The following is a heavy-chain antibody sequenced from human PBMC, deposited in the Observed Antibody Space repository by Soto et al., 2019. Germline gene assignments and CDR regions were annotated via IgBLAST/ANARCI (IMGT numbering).Heavy chain of an antibody. J-gene: IGHJ2*01. CDR1: GFTFSSYA. V-gene: IGHV3-30-3*01. CDR2: ISYDGSNK. CDR3: TRPLLSNDNNVGYFVL. D-gene: IGHD1-1*01. Sequence: QVQLVESGGGVVQPGRSLRLSCAASGFTFSSYAMHWVRQAPGKGLEWVAVISYDGSNKYYADSVKGRFTFSRDNSKNTLYLKMKRMTGEDTAVYCFTRPLLSNDNNVGYFVLWGRGTLVTVSS.